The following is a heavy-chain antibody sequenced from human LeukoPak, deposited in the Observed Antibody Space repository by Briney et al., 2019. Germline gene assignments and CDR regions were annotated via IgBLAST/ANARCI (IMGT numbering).Heavy chain of an antibody. J-gene: IGHJ4*02. Sequence: GGSLRLSCAASGFTFSSYAMHWVRQAPGKGLEWVAVISYDGSNKYYADSVKGRFTISRDNSKNTLYLQMNSLRAEDTAVYYCAKATGYCSGGSCPVDYWGQGTLVTVSS. CDR2: ISYDGSNK. CDR1: GFTFSSYA. CDR3: AKATGYCSGGSCPVDY. D-gene: IGHD2-15*01. V-gene: IGHV3-30*01.